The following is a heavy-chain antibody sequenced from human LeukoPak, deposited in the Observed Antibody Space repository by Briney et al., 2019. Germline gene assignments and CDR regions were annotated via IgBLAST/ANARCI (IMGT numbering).Heavy chain of an antibody. Sequence: GGSLRLSCAASGFTFSSYSMNWVRQAPGKGLEWVSSISSRSSYIYYADSVKGRFTISRDNAKNSLYLQMNSLRAEDTAVYYCASRPLLGASAYWGQGTLVTVSS. V-gene: IGHV3-21*01. D-gene: IGHD1-26*01. J-gene: IGHJ4*02. CDR3: ASRPLLGASAY. CDR2: ISSRSSYI. CDR1: GFTFSSYS.